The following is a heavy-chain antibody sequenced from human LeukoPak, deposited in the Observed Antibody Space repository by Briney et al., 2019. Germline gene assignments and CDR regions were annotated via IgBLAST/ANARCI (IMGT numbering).Heavy chain of an antibody. Sequence: AGGSLRLSCAASGFTFSDHYMDWVRQAPGKGLEWVGRTRNKANSYTTEYAASVKGRFTISRDDSKNSLWLQMNSLKTEDTAVYYCARVSSGWYDAFDTWGQGTMVIVSS. J-gene: IGHJ3*02. D-gene: IGHD6-19*01. CDR2: TRNKANSYTT. CDR3: ARVSSGWYDAFDT. CDR1: GFTFSDHY. V-gene: IGHV3-72*01.